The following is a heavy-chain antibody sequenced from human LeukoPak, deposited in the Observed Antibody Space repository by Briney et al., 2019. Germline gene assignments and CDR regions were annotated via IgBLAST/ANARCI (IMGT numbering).Heavy chain of an antibody. CDR3: ARDSLYSYGYSDY. D-gene: IGHD5-18*01. V-gene: IGHV1-2*02. J-gene: IGHJ4*02. Sequence: ASVKVFCKASGYTFTGYYMHWVRQAPGQGLEWMGWINPNSGGTNYAQKFQGRVTMTRGTSISTAYMELSRLRSDDTAVYYCARDSLYSYGYSDYWGQGTLVTVSS. CDR1: GYTFTGYY. CDR2: INPNSGGT.